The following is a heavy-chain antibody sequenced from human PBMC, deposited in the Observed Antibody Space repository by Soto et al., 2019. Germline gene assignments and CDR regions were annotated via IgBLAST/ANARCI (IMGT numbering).Heavy chain of an antibody. CDR1: GGSISSYY. J-gene: IGHJ6*02. CDR2: IYTSGST. CDR3: ARDGPAVAGTWVYYYYGMDV. V-gene: IGHV4-4*07. D-gene: IGHD6-19*01. Sequence: SETLSLTCTVSGGSISSYYCSWIRQPAGKGLEWIGRIYTSGSTNYNPSLKSRVTMSVDTSKNQFSLKLSSVTAADTAVYYCARDGPAVAGTWVYYYYGMDVWGQGTTVTVSS.